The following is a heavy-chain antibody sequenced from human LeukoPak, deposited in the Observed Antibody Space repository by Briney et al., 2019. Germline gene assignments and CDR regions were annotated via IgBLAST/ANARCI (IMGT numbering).Heavy chain of an antibody. J-gene: IGHJ2*01. CDR1: GGSINNNY. CDR2: IYYTGCT. D-gene: IGHD3-3*01. Sequence: PSETLSLTCTVSGGSINNNYWNWIRQSPGKGLEWIGYIYYTGCTNYSPSLKNRVTISVDTSTTQFSLRLSSVTAADTAVYYCARGIVSGVVIPYWYIDLWGRGTLVTVPS. V-gene: IGHV4-59*01. CDR3: ARGIVSGVVIPYWYIDL.